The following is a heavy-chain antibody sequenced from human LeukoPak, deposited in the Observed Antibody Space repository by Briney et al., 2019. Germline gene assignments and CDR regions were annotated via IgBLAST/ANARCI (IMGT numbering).Heavy chain of an antibody. CDR1: GFTFSDYY. CDR3: AREGGLRLTTRYFDY. V-gene: IGHV3-11*06. D-gene: IGHD4-17*01. Sequence: GGSLRLSCAASGFTFSDYYMSWIRQAPGKGLEWVSYISSSSAYTDYADSVKGRFSISRDNAKNSLYLQMNSLRAEDTAVYYCAREGGLRLTTRYFDYWGQGALVTVSS. J-gene: IGHJ4*02. CDR2: ISSSSAYT.